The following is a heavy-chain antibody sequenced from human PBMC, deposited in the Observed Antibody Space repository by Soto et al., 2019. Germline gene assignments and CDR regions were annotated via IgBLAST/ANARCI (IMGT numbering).Heavy chain of an antibody. D-gene: IGHD3-10*01. V-gene: IGHV4-39*01. CDR1: GNSITSTGYD. Sequence: SETLSCPATATGNSITSTGYDWGWIRQPPGKGLEWIGSIYYSGSSYNNPSLRSRVSMSIDTAKDQFSLKLRSVTAADTALYFRASQRSSGVTQAYFDVWGPGSLVTVSS. J-gene: IGHJ4*02. CDR3: ASQRSSGVTQAYFDV. CDR2: IYYSGSS.